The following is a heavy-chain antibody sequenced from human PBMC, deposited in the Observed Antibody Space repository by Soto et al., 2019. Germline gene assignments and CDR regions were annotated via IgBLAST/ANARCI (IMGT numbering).Heavy chain of an antibody. CDR2: ISYDGSNK. J-gene: IGHJ4*02. V-gene: IGHV3-30-3*01. Sequence: GGSLRLSCAASGFTFSSYAMHWVRQAPGKGLEWVAVISYDGSNKYYADSVKGRFTISRDNSKNTLYLQMNSLRAEDTAVYYCAREPVQEWLRWGYDILTGDTKDENFDYWGQGTLVTVSS. D-gene: IGHD3-9*01. CDR3: AREPVQEWLRWGYDILTGDTKDENFDY. CDR1: GFTFSSYA.